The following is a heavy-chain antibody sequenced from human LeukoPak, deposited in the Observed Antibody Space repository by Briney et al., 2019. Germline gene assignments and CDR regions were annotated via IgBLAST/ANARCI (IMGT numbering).Heavy chain of an antibody. Sequence: GGSLRPSVTVLGFTFRAYVTDGVRQAPGKGLECVAVISNDGNEKYYADSVKGRFSISRDNSKNTLYLQMSSLRTEDTAVYYCERDGGTTGVWTYGAGDYWGQGNLVTVSS. J-gene: IGHJ4*01. V-gene: IGHV3-30*04. D-gene: IGHD2-8*01. CDR1: GFTFRAYV. CDR2: ISNDGNEK. CDR3: ERDGGTTGVWTYGAGDY.